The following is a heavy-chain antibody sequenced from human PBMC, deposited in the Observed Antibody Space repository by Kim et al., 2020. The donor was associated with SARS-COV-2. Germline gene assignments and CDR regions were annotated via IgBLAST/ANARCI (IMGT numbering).Heavy chain of an antibody. Sequence: GGSLRLSCATSGFTFSDYYMSWIRQAPGKGLEWVSCISSSSSYTNYADSVKGRFTISRDNAKNSLYLQMTSLRAEDTAVYYCARDRMTLVRTLLRGIGGRDVWGQGTTVTVAS. D-gene: IGHD3-10*01. J-gene: IGHJ6*02. CDR1: GFTFSDYY. CDR3: ARDRMTLVRTLLRGIGGRDV. CDR2: ISSSSSYT. V-gene: IGHV3-11*06.